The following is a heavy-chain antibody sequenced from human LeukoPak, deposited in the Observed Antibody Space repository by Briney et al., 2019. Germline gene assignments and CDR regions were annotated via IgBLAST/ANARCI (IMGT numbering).Heavy chain of an antibody. D-gene: IGHD6-6*01. V-gene: IGHV4-61*02. CDR1: GDSISTTAYY. Sequence: SETLSLTCTVSGDSISTTAYYWSWIRQPAGKGLGWIGRIYTSGSTNYNPSLKSRVTMSVDTSKNQFSLKLSSVTAADTAVYYCARVRGGQLAPVITTDYYMDVWGKGTTVTVSS. CDR2: IYTSGST. J-gene: IGHJ6*03. CDR3: ARVRGGQLAPVITTDYYMDV.